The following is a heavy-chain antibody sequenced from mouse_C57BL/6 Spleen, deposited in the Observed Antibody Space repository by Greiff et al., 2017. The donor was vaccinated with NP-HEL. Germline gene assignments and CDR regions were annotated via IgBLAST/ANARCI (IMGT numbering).Heavy chain of an antibody. CDR2: IDPSDRYS. D-gene: IGHD2-5*01. CDR1: GYTFTSYW. CDR3: ARSRSNYGARDY. J-gene: IGHJ4*01. Sequence: VQLQQPGAELVKPGASVKLSCKASGYTFTSYWMQWVKQRPGQGLEWIGEIDPSDRYSNYNQKFKGKATLTVDTSSSTAYMQLSSLTSEDAAVYYCARSRSNYGARDYWGQGTSVTVSS. V-gene: IGHV1-50*01.